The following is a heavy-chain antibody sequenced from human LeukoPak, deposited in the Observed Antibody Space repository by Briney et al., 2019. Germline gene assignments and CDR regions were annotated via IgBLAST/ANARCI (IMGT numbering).Heavy chain of an antibody. CDR1: GFSLSTSGVG. V-gene: IGHV2-5*02. D-gene: IGHD1-7*01. Sequence: ESGPTLVNPTQTLTLTCTFSGFSLSTSGVGVGWIRQPPGKALEWLALIYWDDDKRYSPSLKSRLTITKDTSKNQVVLTMTNMDPVDTATYYSAHRPKNWNYGWYFDYWGQGTLVTVSS. J-gene: IGHJ4*02. CDR3: AHRPKNWNYGWYFDY. CDR2: IYWDDDK.